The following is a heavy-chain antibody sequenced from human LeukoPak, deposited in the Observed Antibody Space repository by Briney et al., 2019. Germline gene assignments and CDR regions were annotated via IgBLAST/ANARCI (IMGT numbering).Heavy chain of an antibody. D-gene: IGHD6-13*01. CDR3: ARLAAAAVHFDY. CDR2: IYHSGST. CDR1: GYSISSGYY. Sequence: ASETLSLTCTVSGYSISSGYYWGWIRQPPGKGLEWIGSIYHSGSTYYNPSLKSRVTISVDTSKNQFSLKLSSVTAADTAVYYCARLAAAAVHFDYWGQGTLVTVSS. V-gene: IGHV4-38-2*02. J-gene: IGHJ4*02.